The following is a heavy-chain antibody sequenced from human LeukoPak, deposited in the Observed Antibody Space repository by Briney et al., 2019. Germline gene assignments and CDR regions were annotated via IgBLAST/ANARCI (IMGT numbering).Heavy chain of an antibody. J-gene: IGHJ4*02. V-gene: IGHV3-7*01. CDR3: ARWRGSTSERSDY. CDR2: IKQDGSAK. CDR1: GFTFSDYW. Sequence: PGGSLRLSCTASGFTFSDYWMTLVRQAPGKGLQSVANIKQDGSAKYYVDSVKGRFTSSRDNAKNSLYLQMDSLRVEDTATYYCARWRGSTSERSDYWGQGTLVTVSS. D-gene: IGHD2-2*01.